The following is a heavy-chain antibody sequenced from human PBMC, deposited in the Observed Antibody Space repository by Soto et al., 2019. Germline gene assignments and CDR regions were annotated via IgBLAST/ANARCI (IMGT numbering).Heavy chain of an antibody. J-gene: IGHJ4*02. CDR2: INVGNGNT. D-gene: IGHD3-16*01. CDR1: GYTFTDYA. Sequence: QAQLVQSGAEAKQPGASVKVSCKASGYTFTDYALHWVRQAPGQGLEWLGWINVGNGNTGYSRKFQGRVTNDRDMSATTAYIEVTTPTSEDTAIYYCARGGAHYAPFDLWGQGTLVTVSS. CDR3: ARGGAHYAPFDL. V-gene: IGHV1-3*01.